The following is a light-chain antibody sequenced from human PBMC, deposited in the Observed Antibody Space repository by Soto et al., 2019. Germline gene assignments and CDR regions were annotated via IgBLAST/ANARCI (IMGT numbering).Light chain of an antibody. CDR2: DND. V-gene: IGLV1-51*01. CDR1: SSNIGNHY. Sequence: QSVLTQPPSVSAAPGQKVTISCSGSSSNIGNHYVCWYQQLPGTAPKLLIYDNDKRPSGIPDRFSGSKSGTSATLGITGLQTGDEADYYCGTWDSSLSAVVFGGGTKVTVL. J-gene: IGLJ2*01. CDR3: GTWDSSLSAVV.